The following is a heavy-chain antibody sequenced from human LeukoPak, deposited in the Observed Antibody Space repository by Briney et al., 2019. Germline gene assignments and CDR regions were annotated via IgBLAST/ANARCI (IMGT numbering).Heavy chain of an antibody. CDR3: ARGGPWYYDFWSGYYHY. CDR1: GFTFSSYS. CDR2: ISSSSSYI. Sequence: GGSLRLSCAASGFTFSSYSMNWVRQAPGKGLEWVSSISSSSSYIYYADSVKGRFTISRDNAKNSLYLQMNSLRAEDTAVYYCARGGPWYYDFWSGYYHYWGQGTLVTVSS. V-gene: IGHV3-21*01. D-gene: IGHD3-3*01. J-gene: IGHJ4*02.